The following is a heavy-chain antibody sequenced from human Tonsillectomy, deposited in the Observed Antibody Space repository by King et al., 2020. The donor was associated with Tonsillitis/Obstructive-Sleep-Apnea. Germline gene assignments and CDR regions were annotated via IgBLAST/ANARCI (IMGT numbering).Heavy chain of an antibody. CDR3: ARAPFMTTGYYYYMDV. Sequence: VQLVQSGGGVVQPGRSLRLSCAASGFTFSSYGMHWVRQAPGKGLEWVAVIWYDGSNKYYADSVKGRFTISRDNSKNTLYLQMNSLRAEDTAVYYCARAPFMTTGYYYYMDVWGKGTTVTVSS. CDR2: IWYDGSNK. J-gene: IGHJ6*03. V-gene: IGHV3-33*01. D-gene: IGHD4-17*01. CDR1: GFTFSSYG.